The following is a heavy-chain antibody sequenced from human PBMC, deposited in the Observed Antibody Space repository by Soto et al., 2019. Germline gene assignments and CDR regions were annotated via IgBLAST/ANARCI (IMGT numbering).Heavy chain of an antibody. CDR3: ARDGDCSSTSCPIDY. CDR1: GYTFTSYA. CDR2: INAGNGNT. J-gene: IGHJ4*02. V-gene: IGHV1-3*01. Sequence: ASVKVSCKASGYTFTSYAMHWVRQAPGQRLEWMGWINAGNGNTKYSQKFQGRVTITRDTSASTAYTELSSLRSEDTAVYYCARDGDCSSTSCPIDYWGQGTLVTVSS. D-gene: IGHD2-2*01.